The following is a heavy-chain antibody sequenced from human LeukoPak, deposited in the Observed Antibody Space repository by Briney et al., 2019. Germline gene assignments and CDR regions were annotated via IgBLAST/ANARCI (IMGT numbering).Heavy chain of an antibody. CDR2: ISGSGGST. V-gene: IGHV3-23*01. Sequence: PGGSLRLSCTASGFTFNSYAMSWVRQAPGKGLEWVSGISGSGGSTYYADSVKGRFTISRANSRNTLFLQMNSLRAEDTAVYYCARDRRGSGWYFDYWGQGTLVAVSS. J-gene: IGHJ4*02. CDR1: GFTFNSYA. CDR3: ARDRRGSGWYFDY. D-gene: IGHD6-19*01.